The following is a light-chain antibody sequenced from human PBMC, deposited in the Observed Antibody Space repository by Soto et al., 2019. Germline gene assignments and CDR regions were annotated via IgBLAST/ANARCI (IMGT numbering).Light chain of an antibody. CDR2: DVS. J-gene: IGLJ1*01. Sequence: QSVLTQPASVSGSPGQSITISCTGTSSDVGAYNSVSWYQQHPGKAPKLIIYDVSTRPSGISDRFSGSKSGNTASLTISGLQAEDESDYYCRSYTTSVTYVFGTGTKVNVL. CDR1: SSDVGAYNS. CDR3: RSYTTSVTYV. V-gene: IGLV2-14*01.